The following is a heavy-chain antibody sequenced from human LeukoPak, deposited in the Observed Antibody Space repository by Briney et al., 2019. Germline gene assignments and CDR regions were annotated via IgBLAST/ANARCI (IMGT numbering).Heavy chain of an antibody. Sequence: GGSLRLSCAASGFTFSSYAMSWVRQAPGKGLEWVSAISGSGGSTYYADSVKGRFTISRDNSKNTLYLQMNSLRAEDTAVYYCAKDWGRSGYSYGDTEVFDYWGQGTLVTVSS. V-gene: IGHV3-23*01. D-gene: IGHD5-18*01. CDR1: GFTFSSYA. CDR2: ISGSGGST. J-gene: IGHJ4*02. CDR3: AKDWGRSGYSYGDTEVFDY.